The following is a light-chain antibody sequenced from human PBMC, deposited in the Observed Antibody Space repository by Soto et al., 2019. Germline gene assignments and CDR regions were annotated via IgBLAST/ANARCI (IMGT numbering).Light chain of an antibody. CDR3: QHYGSLPIT. Sequence: DIQMTQSPSSLPASLGDRVTITCQASQDISNYLNWYQQKPGEAPKLLIWDSSNLETGVPSRFSGSGSGTDFALIISSLQPEDIATYYCQHYGSLPITFGQGTRLEIK. CDR2: DSS. J-gene: IGKJ5*01. V-gene: IGKV1-33*01. CDR1: QDISNY.